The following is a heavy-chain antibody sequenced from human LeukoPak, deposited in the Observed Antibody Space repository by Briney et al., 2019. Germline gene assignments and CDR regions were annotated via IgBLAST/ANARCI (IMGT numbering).Heavy chain of an antibody. Sequence: SETLSLTCAVYGGSFSGYYWGWIRQPPGKGLEWIGEINHSGSTNYNPSLKSRVTISVDTSKNQFSLKLSSVTAADTAVYYCASIAARRSGGYWGQGTLVTVSS. CDR2: INHSGST. CDR3: ASIAARRSGGY. CDR1: GGSFSGYY. D-gene: IGHD6-6*01. J-gene: IGHJ4*02. V-gene: IGHV4-34*01.